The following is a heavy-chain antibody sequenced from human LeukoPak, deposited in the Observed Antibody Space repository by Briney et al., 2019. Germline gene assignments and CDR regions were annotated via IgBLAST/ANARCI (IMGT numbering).Heavy chain of an antibody. CDR2: IKEDGSEK. CDR1: GFTLSHYW. J-gene: IGHJ5*02. D-gene: IGHD1-26*01. CDR3: VRGGSYTFDP. V-gene: IGHV3-7*01. Sequence: PGGSLRFSCSAFGFTLSHYWMTWVRQAPGKGLEWVASIKEDGSEKSYVDSVKGRFTISRDNAKNSLYLQMNSLGAEDTAVYYCVRGGSYTFDPWGQGILVTVSS.